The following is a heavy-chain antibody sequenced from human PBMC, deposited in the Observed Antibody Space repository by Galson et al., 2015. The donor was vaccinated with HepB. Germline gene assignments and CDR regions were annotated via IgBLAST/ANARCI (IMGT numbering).Heavy chain of an antibody. V-gene: IGHV3-48*04. CDR2: ISSSSTTI. Sequence: SLRLSCAASTFIFSTYSMNWVRQAPGKGLEWVSYISSSSTTIFYADSVKGRFTISRDNAKNSLYLQMNSLRGEDTAVYYCVFLRGHDLKPLDYWGQGTLVTVSS. CDR1: TFIFSTYS. J-gene: IGHJ4*02. D-gene: IGHD3-3*01. CDR3: VFLRGHDLKPLDY.